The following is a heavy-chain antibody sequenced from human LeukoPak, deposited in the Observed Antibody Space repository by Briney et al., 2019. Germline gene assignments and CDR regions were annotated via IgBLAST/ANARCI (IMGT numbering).Heavy chain of an antibody. CDR3: AREAGIAVAGSGEGFDY. D-gene: IGHD6-19*01. J-gene: IGHJ4*02. Sequence: PGGSLRLSCAASGFTFSNYGMHWVRQTPGKELEWVTFIRFDGTNKFYADSVKGRFTISRDNAKNSLYLQMNSLRAEDTAVYYCAREAGIAVAGSGEGFDYWGQGTLVTVSS. V-gene: IGHV3-30*02. CDR1: GFTFSNYG. CDR2: IRFDGTNK.